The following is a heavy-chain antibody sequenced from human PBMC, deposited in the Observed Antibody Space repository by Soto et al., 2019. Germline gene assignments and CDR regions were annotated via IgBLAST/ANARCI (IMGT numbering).Heavy chain of an antibody. J-gene: IGHJ6*02. V-gene: IGHV1-18*01. D-gene: IGHD3-10*01. CDR2: ISAYNGNT. CDR1: GYTFTSYG. Sequence: ASVKVSCKASGYTFTSYGISWVRQAPGQGLEWMGWISAYNGNTNYAQKLQGRVTMTTDTSTSTAYMELRSLRSDDTAVYYCARALALYGSGSYGMMDVWGQGTTVTVSS. CDR3: ARALALYGSGSYGMMDV.